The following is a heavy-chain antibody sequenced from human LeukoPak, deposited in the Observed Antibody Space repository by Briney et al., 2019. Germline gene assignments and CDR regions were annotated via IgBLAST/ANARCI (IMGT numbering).Heavy chain of an antibody. J-gene: IGHJ6*02. D-gene: IGHD3-10*01. V-gene: IGHV3-21*01. Sequence: GGSLRLSCAASGFTFSSYSMNWVRQAPGKGLEWVSSISSSSSYIYYADSVKGRFTISRDNAKNSLYLQMNSLRAEDTAVYYCARDQLYYLGSGSLTVGPFHGMDVWGQGTTVTVS. CDR2: ISSSSSYI. CDR1: GFTFSSYS. CDR3: ARDQLYYLGSGSLTVGPFHGMDV.